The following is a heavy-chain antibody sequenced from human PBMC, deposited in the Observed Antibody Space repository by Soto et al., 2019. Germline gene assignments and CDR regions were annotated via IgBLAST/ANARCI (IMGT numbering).Heavy chain of an antibody. V-gene: IGHV1-69*06. D-gene: IGHD6-13*01. J-gene: IGHJ4*02. Sequence: SVKVSCKASGGTFSSYAISWVRQAPVRGLEWMGGIIPIFGTANYAQKFQGRVTITADKSTSTAYMELSSLRSEDPAVYYCASLRSSSSWSPITIEDWGQGTLVTVSS. CDR2: IIPIFGTA. CDR3: ASLRSSSSWSPITIED. CDR1: GGTFSSYA.